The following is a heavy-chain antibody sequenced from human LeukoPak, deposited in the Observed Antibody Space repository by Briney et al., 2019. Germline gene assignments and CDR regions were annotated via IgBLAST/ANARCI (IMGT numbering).Heavy chain of an antibody. D-gene: IGHD2/OR15-2a*01. CDR3: ANTKSDSTASPT. CDR1: GFTFSGYG. J-gene: IGHJ5*02. Sequence: PGGSLRPSCAASGFTFSGYGMHWVRQAPGKGLEWVAVISYDGSKKYYADSVRGRFTISRDNSKNTLYLQMDSLRPEDTAVYYCANTKSDSTASPTWGQGTLVTVSS. CDR2: ISYDGSKK. V-gene: IGHV3-30*18.